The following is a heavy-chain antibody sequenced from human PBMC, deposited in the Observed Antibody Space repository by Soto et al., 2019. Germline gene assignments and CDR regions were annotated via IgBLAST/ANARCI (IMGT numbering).Heavy chain of an antibody. J-gene: IGHJ3*02. Sequence: QVQLVESGGGVVQPGRSLRLSCAASGFTFSRFGMHWVRQAPGKGLEWVAVTYYDRSDKYYADSVKGRFTMSRDNSKNSLYLQMNSLRGEDTAVYYCAKDRSSSLDALDIWGQGTMVTVSS. V-gene: IGHV3-33*06. CDR2: TYYDRSDK. CDR3: AKDRSSSLDALDI. CDR1: GFTFSRFG. D-gene: IGHD2-2*01.